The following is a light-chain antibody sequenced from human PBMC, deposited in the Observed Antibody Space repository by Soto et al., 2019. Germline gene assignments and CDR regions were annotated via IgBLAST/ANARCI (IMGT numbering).Light chain of an antibody. J-gene: IGLJ1*01. CDR2: EVA. Sequence: QPVLTQPASVSGSPGQSITISCTGTSSDVGGYRYVSWYQHHPGRAPKLIIFEVANRPSGVSTRFSASKSGNTASLTISGLQSEDEADYYCSSYTAHNALVFGPGTKLTVL. CDR1: SSDVGGYRY. V-gene: IGLV2-14*01. CDR3: SSYTAHNALV.